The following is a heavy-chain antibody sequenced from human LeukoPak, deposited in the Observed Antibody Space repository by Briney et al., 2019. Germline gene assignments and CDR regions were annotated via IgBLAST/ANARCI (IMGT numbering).Heavy chain of an antibody. D-gene: IGHD3-9*01. J-gene: IGHJ6*02. Sequence: PSETLSLTCTVSGGSISSSSYYWGWIRQPPGKGLEWIGSIYYSGSTYYNPSLKSRVTISVDTSKNQFSLKLSSVTAADTAVYYCARRMVLRYFDWPYYGMDVWGQGTTVTVSS. CDR2: IYYSGST. CDR3: ARRMVLRYFDWPYYGMDV. V-gene: IGHV4-39*01. CDR1: GGSISSSSYY.